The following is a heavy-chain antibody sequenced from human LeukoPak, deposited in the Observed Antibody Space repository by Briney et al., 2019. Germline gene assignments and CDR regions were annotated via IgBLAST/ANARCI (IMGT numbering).Heavy chain of an antibody. CDR1: GGSISSYY. Sequence: NPSETLSLTCTVSGGSISSYYWSWIRQPPGKGLEWIGYIYYTGCTDYNPSLKSRVTISVDTSKSQFSLKLSSVTAADTAVYYCASGGSGWFRFDYWGQGTLVTVSS. CDR3: ASGGSGWFRFDY. J-gene: IGHJ4*02. V-gene: IGHV4-59*01. D-gene: IGHD3-22*01. CDR2: IYYTGCT.